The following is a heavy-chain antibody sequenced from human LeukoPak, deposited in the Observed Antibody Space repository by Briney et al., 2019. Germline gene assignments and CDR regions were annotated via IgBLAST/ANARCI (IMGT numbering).Heavy chain of an antibody. V-gene: IGHV4-39*07. Sequence: SETLSLTCTVSGGSISSSSYYWGWIRQPPGKGLEWIGSIYYSGSTHDNPSLKSRVTMSVDTSKNQFSLKLSSVTAADTAVYYCARDRGTWNDDGFDYWGQGTLVTVSS. CDR3: ARDRGTWNDDGFDY. CDR2: IYYSGST. D-gene: IGHD1-1*01. J-gene: IGHJ4*02. CDR1: GGSISSSSYY.